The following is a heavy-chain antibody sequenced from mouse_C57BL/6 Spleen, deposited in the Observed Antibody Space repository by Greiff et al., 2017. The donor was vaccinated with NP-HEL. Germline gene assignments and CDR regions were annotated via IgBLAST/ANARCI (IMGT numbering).Heavy chain of an antibody. CDR2: IYPGDGDT. CDR1: GYAFSSSW. CDR3: ARLDTTVVDYAMDD. V-gene: IGHV1-82*01. D-gene: IGHD1-1*01. Sequence: QVQLQQSGPELVKPGASVKISCKASGYAFSSSWMNWVKQRPGQGLEWIGRIYPGDGDTNYNGKFKGKATLTADKSSSTADMQLSSLTSEDSAVYFCARLDTTVVDYAMDDWGKGTTVTVSS. J-gene: IGHJ4*01.